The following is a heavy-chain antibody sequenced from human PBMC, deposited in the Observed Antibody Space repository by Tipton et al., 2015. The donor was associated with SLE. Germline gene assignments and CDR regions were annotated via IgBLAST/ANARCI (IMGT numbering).Heavy chain of an antibody. J-gene: IGHJ4*02. CDR3: ARGGVGGYDYFDH. D-gene: IGHD5-12*01. CDR1: GGSISSYY. V-gene: IGHV4-59*12. Sequence: TLSLTCTVSGGSISSYYWSWIRQPPGKGLEWIGYIYYSGSTYYNPSLKSRITISVDTSKNHFSLKLSSVTAADTAVYYCARGGVGGYDYFDHWGQGTLVTVSS. CDR2: IYYSGST.